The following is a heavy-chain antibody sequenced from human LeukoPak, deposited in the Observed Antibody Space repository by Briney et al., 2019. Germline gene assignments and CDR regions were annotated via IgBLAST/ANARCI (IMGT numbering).Heavy chain of an antibody. CDR2: IYYSGST. D-gene: IGHD4/OR15-4a*01. V-gene: IGHV4-59*08. CDR3: ARLGDYGDSLLFNH. CDR1: GGSISSYY. Sequence: SETLSLTCTVSGGSISSYYWSWIRQPPGKGLEWIGYIYYSGSTNYNPSLKSRVTIPVDTSKNHFSLKLSSVTAADTAVFYCARLGDYGDSLLFNHGGQGTLVPVSS. J-gene: IGHJ4*02.